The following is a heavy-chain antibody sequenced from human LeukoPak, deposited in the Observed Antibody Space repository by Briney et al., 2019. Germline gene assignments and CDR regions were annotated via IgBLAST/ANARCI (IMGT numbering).Heavy chain of an antibody. V-gene: IGHV1-3*03. D-gene: IGHD3-22*01. CDR1: GYTITNYA. J-gene: IGHJ5*02. CDR2: INAGNGNT. CDR3: ARGGAGGSSGYPDWFDP. Sequence: ASVKVSCKASGYTITNYAMHWVRQAPGQRLEWMGWINAGNGNTKYSQEFQGRVTITRDPSASTAYMELSGLRSEDMAVYYCARGGAGGSSGYPDWFDPWGQGTLVTVSS.